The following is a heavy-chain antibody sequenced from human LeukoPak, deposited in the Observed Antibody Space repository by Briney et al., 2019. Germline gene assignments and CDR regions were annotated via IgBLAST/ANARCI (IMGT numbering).Heavy chain of an antibody. V-gene: IGHV4-38-2*02. CDR2: IYHGGNT. J-gene: IGHJ6*03. D-gene: IGHD6-13*01. Sequence: SETLSLTCTVSGYSISSGDYWGWRRPPPGKGLEWIGIIYHGGNTYYNPSLKSRVTISIDTSKNKFSLKLSSVTAADTAVYYCARGPYSSSWRRARYYYYMDVWGKGNTVTVSS. CDR3: ARGPYSSSWRRARYYYYMDV. CDR1: GYSISSGDY.